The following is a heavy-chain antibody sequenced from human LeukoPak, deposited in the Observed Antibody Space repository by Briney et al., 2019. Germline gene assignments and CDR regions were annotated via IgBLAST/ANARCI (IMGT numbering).Heavy chain of an antibody. J-gene: IGHJ4*01. V-gene: IGHV3-23*01. CDR1: GFTFNVAA. Sequence: GGSLRLSCAASGFTFNVAAMNWVRQSPGKGLEWVATIIGNGFSTYYADSVSGRFTISRDNSQNTLFLQINSLRDEDTAIYYCAKGRRDGYNFPLFDYWGHGALVTVSS. CDR3: AKGRRDGYNFPLFDY. D-gene: IGHD5-24*01. CDR2: IIGNGFST.